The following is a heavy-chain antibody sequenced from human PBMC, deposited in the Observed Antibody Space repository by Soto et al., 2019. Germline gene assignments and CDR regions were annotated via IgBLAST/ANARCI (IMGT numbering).Heavy chain of an antibody. CDR2: IYDTESA. J-gene: IGHJ4*02. CDR3: ARASSSSSAADY. D-gene: IGHD6-6*01. Sequence: TLSLTCSVSGDSISRGGYYWSWFRHLPGKGLEWIGYIYDTESAYYNPSLKSRVSISMDTSENHFAMRLTSVTAADSAVYYCARASSSSSAADYWGQGLQVTVS. CDR1: GDSISRGGYY. V-gene: IGHV4-31*03.